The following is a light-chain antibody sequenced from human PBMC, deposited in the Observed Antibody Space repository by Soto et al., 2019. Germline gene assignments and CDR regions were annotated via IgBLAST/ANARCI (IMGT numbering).Light chain of an antibody. Sequence: DIQMTQSPSTLSASVGDRVTITCRASQSISSWLAWYQQKPGKAPKLLIYDASSLESGVPSRFSGSGSGTEFTLTISSLQPDDVATYYCQQYKSYSLTFGQGTKVEIK. CDR2: DAS. J-gene: IGKJ1*01. V-gene: IGKV1-5*01. CDR1: QSISSW. CDR3: QQYKSYSLT.